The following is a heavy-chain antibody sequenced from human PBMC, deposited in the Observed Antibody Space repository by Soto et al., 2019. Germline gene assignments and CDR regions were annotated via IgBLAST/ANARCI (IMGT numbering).Heavy chain of an antibody. Sequence: QVQLEQSGPEVKRPGTSVKVSCKASGGAFGRYSVSWVRQAPGQGLEWIGGVIPVFNTSNYSLKFQGRVAIFSDLSTNTVFMELRSLRSEDTALYYCARGDELTAVTRFDYWGQGTLVTVAS. D-gene: IGHD4-17*01. CDR2: VIPVFNTS. J-gene: IGHJ4*02. V-gene: IGHV1-69*01. CDR3: ARGDELTAVTRFDY. CDR1: GGAFGRYS.